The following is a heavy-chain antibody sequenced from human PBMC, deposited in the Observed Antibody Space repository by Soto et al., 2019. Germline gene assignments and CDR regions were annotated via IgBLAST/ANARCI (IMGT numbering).Heavy chain of an antibody. Sequence: GGSLRLSCAASGFTFSSYWMSWVRQAPGKGLEWVTNIKQDGSQKWYVDSVRGRFTISRDNAKNSLYLQMNSLRAEDTAVYYCARGDYYDSSGPFSDAFDIWGQGTMVTVSS. V-gene: IGHV3-7*04. CDR1: GFTFSSYW. CDR2: IKQDGSQK. CDR3: ARGDYYDSSGPFSDAFDI. J-gene: IGHJ3*02. D-gene: IGHD3-22*01.